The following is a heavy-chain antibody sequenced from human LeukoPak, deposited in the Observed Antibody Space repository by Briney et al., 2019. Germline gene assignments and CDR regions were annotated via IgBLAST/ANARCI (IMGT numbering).Heavy chain of an antibody. Sequence: SETLSLTCAVYGGSFSGYYWSWLRQPPGKGLEWIGEINHSGSTNYNPSLKSRVTISVDTSKNQFSLKLSSVTAADTAVYYCARRFWSGYFHFDYWGQGTLVTVSS. CDR2: INHSGST. CDR1: GGSFSGYY. V-gene: IGHV4-34*01. J-gene: IGHJ4*02. D-gene: IGHD3-3*01. CDR3: ARRFWSGYFHFDY.